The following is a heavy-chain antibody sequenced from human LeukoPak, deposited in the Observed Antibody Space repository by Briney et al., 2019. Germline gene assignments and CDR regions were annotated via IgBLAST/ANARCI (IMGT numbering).Heavy chain of an antibody. V-gene: IGHV1-2*02. Sequence: GASVSVSCKASGYTFTGYYMHWVRQAPGQGLERMGWINPNSGGTNYAQKFQGRVTTTRDTSISTAYMELSRLRSDDTAVHYCARDRGIAVAGYFDLWGRGTLVTVSS. CDR1: GYTFTGYY. CDR2: INPNSGGT. D-gene: IGHD6-19*01. J-gene: IGHJ2*01. CDR3: ARDRGIAVAGYFDL.